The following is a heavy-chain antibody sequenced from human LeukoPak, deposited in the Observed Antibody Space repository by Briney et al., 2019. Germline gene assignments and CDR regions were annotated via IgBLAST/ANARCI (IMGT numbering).Heavy chain of an antibody. D-gene: IGHD5-12*01. Sequence: ASVKVSCKASGYSFTAFYIHWVRQAPGQGLEWMGWINPNSGGTNYAPKFQGRVSMTRDTSVSTAYMELSILRSDDTAVYYCATKSWLPYWGQGTLVTVSS. V-gene: IGHV1-2*02. CDR2: INPNSGGT. CDR1: GYSFTAFY. J-gene: IGHJ4*02. CDR3: ATKSWLPY.